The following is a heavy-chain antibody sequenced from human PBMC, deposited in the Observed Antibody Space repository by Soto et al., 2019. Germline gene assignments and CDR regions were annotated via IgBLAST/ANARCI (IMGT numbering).Heavy chain of an antibody. V-gene: IGHV1-69*01. Sequence: QVQRVQSGAEVKKPGSSVKVSCKTSGVSFNNNGIGWVRQAPGHGLEWMGGVSPPFRTSNYARKFQGRMSITAYASTGTVNMELSRLTSEDTAQYYCARVLYYGSGSYSPYGMDVWGQGTTVTVSS. CDR1: GVSFNNNG. CDR2: VSPPFRTS. CDR3: ARVLYYGSGSYSPYGMDV. D-gene: IGHD3-10*01. J-gene: IGHJ6*02.